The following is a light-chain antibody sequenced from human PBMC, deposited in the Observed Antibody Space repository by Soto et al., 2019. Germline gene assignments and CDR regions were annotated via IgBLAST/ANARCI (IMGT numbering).Light chain of an antibody. V-gene: IGKV1D-12*01. Sequence: DIQMTQSPSSVSASVGDRVTITCRASQGISSWLAWYQRKPGRAPKLLMYAASRLQAGVPLRFSGSGAGTDFTLTISDLQPEDFATYYCQQLNSFPLTFGQGTRLEI. CDR3: QQLNSFPLT. CDR2: AAS. J-gene: IGKJ5*01. CDR1: QGISSW.